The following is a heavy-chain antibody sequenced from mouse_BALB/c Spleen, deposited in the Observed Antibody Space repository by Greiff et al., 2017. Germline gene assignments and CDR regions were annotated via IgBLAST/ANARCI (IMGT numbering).Heavy chain of an antibody. CDR3: TRSNPYGNYVAY. CDR2: IYPGNSDT. J-gene: IGHJ3*01. Sequence: VHVKQSGTVLARPGASVKMSCKASGYTFTSYWMHWVKQRPGQGLEWIGAIYPGNSDTSYNQKFKGKAKLTAVTSTSTAYMELSSLTNEDSAVYYCTRSNPYGNYVAYWGQGTLVTVSA. V-gene: IGHV1-5*01. CDR1: GYTFTSYW. D-gene: IGHD2-1*01.